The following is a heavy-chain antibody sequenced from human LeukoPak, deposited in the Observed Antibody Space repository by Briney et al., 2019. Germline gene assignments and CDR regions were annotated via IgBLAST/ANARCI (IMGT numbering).Heavy chain of an antibody. V-gene: IGHV4-39*07. J-gene: IGHJ4*02. CDR3: ARFPVEAPGEYYFDR. Sequence: SETLSLTCTVSGGSISSSSYYWGWIRQPPGKGLEWIGSIYYSGSTYYNPSLKSRVTISVDTSKNQFSLRLTSVTAADTAVYYCARFPVEAPGEYYFDRWGQGTLVTVSS. CDR2: IYYSGST. D-gene: IGHD4-23*01. CDR1: GGSISSSSYY.